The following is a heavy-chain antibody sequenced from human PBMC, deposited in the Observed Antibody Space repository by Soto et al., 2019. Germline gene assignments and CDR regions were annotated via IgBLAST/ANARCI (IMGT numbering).Heavy chain of an antibody. V-gene: IGHV4-59*08. D-gene: IGHD1-7*01. CDR2: VYSTGGT. CDR1: GGSIDGYN. Sequence: QVQLQESGPGLVKPSETLSLTCTVSGGSIDGYNCAWIRQTPGKALEWVGYVYSTGGTRYNPSLKYRVTLSRDTSKSQCSLQMRSVTAADTAVYYCVRQGIGTLRGLVDIWGRGTTVTVSS. J-gene: IGHJ6*02. CDR3: VRQGIGTLRGLVDI.